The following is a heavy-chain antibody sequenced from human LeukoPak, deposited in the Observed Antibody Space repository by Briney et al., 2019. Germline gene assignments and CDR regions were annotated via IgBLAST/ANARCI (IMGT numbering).Heavy chain of an antibody. Sequence: SETLSLTCTVSGGSISSYYWSWIRQPPGKGLEWIGYIYYSGSTNYNPSLKSRVTISVDTSKNQFSLKLSSVTAADTAVYYCAGYTIFGVVIGPADAFDIWGQGTMVTVSS. CDR2: IYYSGST. D-gene: IGHD3-3*01. CDR1: GGSISSYY. CDR3: AGYTIFGVVIGPADAFDI. V-gene: IGHV4-59*01. J-gene: IGHJ3*02.